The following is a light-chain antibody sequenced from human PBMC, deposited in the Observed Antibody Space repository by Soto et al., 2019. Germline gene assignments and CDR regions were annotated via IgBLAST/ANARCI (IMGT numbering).Light chain of an antibody. Sequence: QSVLTQPASVSGSPGQSITISCTGTSSDVGGYDLVSWYQQHLGKAPKLIIYEGSKRPSGISNRFSGSKSGNTASLIISGLQGDDEGDYYCCAYVSSNTLLFGGGTQLTVL. V-gene: IGLV2-23*01. CDR2: EGS. CDR1: SSDVGGYDL. CDR3: CAYVSSNTLL. J-gene: IGLJ3*02.